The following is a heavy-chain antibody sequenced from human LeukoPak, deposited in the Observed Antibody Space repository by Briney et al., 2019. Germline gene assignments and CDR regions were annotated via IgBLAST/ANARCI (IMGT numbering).Heavy chain of an antibody. V-gene: IGHV3-30*18. Sequence: GGSLRLSCAASGFTFSNYGMHWVRQAPGKGLEWVAVISYDGSKKTYADSVKGRFTISRDDSKNTLYLQMNSLRPEDTAVYYCAKDPWPNGGSYYYVDVWGKGTTVTVSS. CDR1: GFTFSNYG. D-gene: IGHD6-25*01. J-gene: IGHJ6*03. CDR2: ISYDGSKK. CDR3: AKDPWPNGGSYYYVDV.